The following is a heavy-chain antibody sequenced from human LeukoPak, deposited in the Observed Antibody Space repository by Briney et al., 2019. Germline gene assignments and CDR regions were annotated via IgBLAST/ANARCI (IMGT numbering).Heavy chain of an antibody. D-gene: IGHD2-2*01. J-gene: IGHJ3*02. CDR3: ARDYEAGYCSSTSCYDAFDI. Sequence: PSETLSLTCAVSGGSISSGSYYWSWIRQPAGKGLEWIGRIYTSGSTNYNPSLKSRVTISVDTSKNQFSLKLSFVTAADTAVYYCARDYEAGYCSSTSCYDAFDIWGQGTMVTVSS. CDR2: IYTSGST. V-gene: IGHV4-61*02. CDR1: GGSISSGSYY.